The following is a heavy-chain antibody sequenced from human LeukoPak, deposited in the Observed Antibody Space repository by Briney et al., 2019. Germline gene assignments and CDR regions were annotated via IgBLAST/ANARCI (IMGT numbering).Heavy chain of an antibody. J-gene: IGHJ3*02. V-gene: IGHV4-34*01. CDR2: INHSGST. CDR1: GGSISSYY. CDR3: ARGRRDIVVVVAATRHAFDI. D-gene: IGHD2-15*01. Sequence: SETLSLTCTVSGGSISSYYWSWIRQPPGKGLEWIGEINHSGSTNYNPSLKSRVTISVDTSKNQFSLKLSSVTAADTAVYYCARGRRDIVVVVAATRHAFDIWGQGTMVTVSS.